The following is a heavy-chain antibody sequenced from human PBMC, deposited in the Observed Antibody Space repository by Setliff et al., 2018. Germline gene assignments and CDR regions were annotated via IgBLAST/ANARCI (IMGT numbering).Heavy chain of an antibody. V-gene: IGHV3-21*04. CDR2: ISSSSSYI. CDR1: GFTFSSYS. Sequence: LRLSCAASGFTFSSYSMNWVRQAPGKGLGWVSSISSSSSYIYYADSVKGRFTISRDNSKNTVYLEMNSLRAEDTAVYYCAKRGPYCSGGTCHYYFDYWGQGTLVTVSS. D-gene: IGHD2-15*01. CDR3: AKRGPYCSGGTCHYYFDY. J-gene: IGHJ4*02.